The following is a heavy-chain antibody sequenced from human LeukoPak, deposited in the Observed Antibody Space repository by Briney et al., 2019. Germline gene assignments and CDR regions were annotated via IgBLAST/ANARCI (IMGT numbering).Heavy chain of an antibody. D-gene: IGHD6-13*01. V-gene: IGHV1-69*02. CDR3: ARAARIAAAGTSWFDP. Sequence: ASVKVSCKASGGTFSSYTISWVRQAPGQGLEWMGRIIPILGIANYAQKFQGRVTITADKSTSTAYMELSSLRSEDTAVYYCARAARIAAAGTSWFDPWGQGTLVTVSS. CDR2: IIPILGIA. J-gene: IGHJ5*02. CDR1: GGTFSSYT.